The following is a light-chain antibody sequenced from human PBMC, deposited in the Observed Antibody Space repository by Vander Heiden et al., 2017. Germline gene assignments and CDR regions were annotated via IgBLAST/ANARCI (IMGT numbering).Light chain of an antibody. J-gene: IGKJ1*01. Sequence: EIVMTQSPATLSASPGERATLSCRASQSVGSNLAWYQQKPGQAPRLLIYGASTRATAIPARFSGSGSGTEFTLTISSLQSEDFAVYYCQQYNNWPPWTFGQGTKVEIK. V-gene: IGKV3-15*01. CDR3: QQYNNWPPWT. CDR2: GAS. CDR1: QSVGSN.